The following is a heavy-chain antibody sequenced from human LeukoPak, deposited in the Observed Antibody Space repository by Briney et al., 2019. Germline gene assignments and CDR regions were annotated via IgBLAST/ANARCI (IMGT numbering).Heavy chain of an antibody. V-gene: IGHV3-48*03. CDR2: ISSSGRTI. Sequence: GGSLRLSCAASGFTFSTYEMNWVRQAPGKGLEWVSYISSSGRTIYYADSVKGRFTISRDNAKNSLYLQMNSLRAEDTAVYYCAGAGYYDIGDFDYWGQGTLVTVSS. CDR1: GFTFSTYE. CDR3: AGAGYYDIGDFDY. J-gene: IGHJ4*02. D-gene: IGHD3-22*01.